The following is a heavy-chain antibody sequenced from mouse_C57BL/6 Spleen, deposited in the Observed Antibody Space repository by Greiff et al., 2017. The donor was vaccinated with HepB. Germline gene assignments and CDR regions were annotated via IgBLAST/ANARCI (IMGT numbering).Heavy chain of an antibody. Sequence: QVQLQQSGAELVKPGASVKLSCKASGYTFTSYWMQWVKQRPGQGLEWIGEIDPSDSYTNYNQKFKGKATLTVDTSSSTAYMQLSSLTSEDSAVYYCARGTGLGFAYWGQGTLVTVSA. CDR1: GYTFTSYW. J-gene: IGHJ3*01. CDR3: ARGTGLGFAY. V-gene: IGHV1-50*01. CDR2: IDPSDSYT.